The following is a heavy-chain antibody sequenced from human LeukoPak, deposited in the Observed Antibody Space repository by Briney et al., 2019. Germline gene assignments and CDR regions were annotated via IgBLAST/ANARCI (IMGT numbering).Heavy chain of an antibody. CDR1: GYTFTSYG. D-gene: IGHD5-18*01. V-gene: IGHV1-18*01. J-gene: IGHJ4*02. CDR2: ISAYNGNT. Sequence: GSVKVSCKASGYTFTSYGISWVRQAPGQGLEWMGWISAYNGNTNYAQKLQGRVTMTTDTSTSTAYMELRSLRCDDTAVYYCARGPNVDTAMVIDYWGQGTLVTVSS. CDR3: ARGPNVDTAMVIDY.